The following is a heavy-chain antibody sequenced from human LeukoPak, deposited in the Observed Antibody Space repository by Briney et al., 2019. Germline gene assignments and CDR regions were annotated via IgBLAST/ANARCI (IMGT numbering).Heavy chain of an antibody. V-gene: IGHV4-39*01. CDR3: AAENGNFWIGYHYFED. CDR1: GGSLGSSSYY. D-gene: IGHD3-3*01. Sequence: PSETLSLTCTVSGGSLGSSSYYWGWIRQPPGKDLEWIGTIYFDGNSFYNPSLKSRVTIPIDMSKNQFSLKLSSVTAADTAIYYCAAENGNFWIGYHYFEDWGQGTLVSVSS. J-gene: IGHJ4*02. CDR2: IYFDGNS.